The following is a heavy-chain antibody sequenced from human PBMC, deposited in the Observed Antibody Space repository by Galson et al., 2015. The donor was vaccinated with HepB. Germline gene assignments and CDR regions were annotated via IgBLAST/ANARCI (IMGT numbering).Heavy chain of an antibody. CDR1: GFTFSSHA. J-gene: IGHJ4*02. CDR3: AKGHNFDNLGYYVFDC. Sequence: LRLSCAASGFTFSSHAMSWVRQAPGKGLEWVSVITGSGGSTNYADSVKGRFTISRDNSKNTFYLQMNSLRDEDTAVYFCAKGHNFDNLGYYVFDCWGQGTLVTVSS. CDR2: ITGSGGST. V-gene: IGHV3-23*01. D-gene: IGHD3-22*01.